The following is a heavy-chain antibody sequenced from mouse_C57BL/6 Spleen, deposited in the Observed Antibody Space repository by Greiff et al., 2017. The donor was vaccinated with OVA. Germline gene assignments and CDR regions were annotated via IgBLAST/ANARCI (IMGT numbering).Heavy chain of an antibody. Sequence: VQLQPGAELVRPGSSVKLSCKASGYTFTSYWMDWVKQRPGQGLEWIGNIYPSDSETHYNQKFKDKATLTVDKSSSTAYMQLSSLTSEDSAVYYCVRSNYDFDYWGQGTTLTVSS. CDR1: GYTFTSYW. J-gene: IGHJ2*01. CDR2: IYPSDSET. D-gene: IGHD2-5*01. CDR3: VRSNYDFDY. V-gene: IGHV1-61*01.